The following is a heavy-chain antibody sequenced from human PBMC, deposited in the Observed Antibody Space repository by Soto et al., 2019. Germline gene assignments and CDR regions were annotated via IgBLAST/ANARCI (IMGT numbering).Heavy chain of an antibody. CDR1: GYTFTSYG. CDR3: ARVWQQLVRSWFDP. CDR2: ISAYNGNT. J-gene: IGHJ5*02. Sequence: ASVKVSCKASGYTFTSYGISWVRQAPGQGVEWMGWISAYNGNTNYAQKLQGRVTMTTDTSTSTAYMELRSLRSDDTAVYYCARVWQQLVRSWFDPWGQGTLVTVSS. D-gene: IGHD6-13*01. V-gene: IGHV1-18*01.